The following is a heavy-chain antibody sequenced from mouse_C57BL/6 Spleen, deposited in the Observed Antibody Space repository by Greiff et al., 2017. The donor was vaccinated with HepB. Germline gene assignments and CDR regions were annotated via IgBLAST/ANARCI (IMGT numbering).Heavy chain of an antibody. D-gene: IGHD4-1*01. CDR1: GFTFSDYG. CDR2: ISSGSSTI. Sequence: VQLKESGGGLVKPGGSLKLSCAASGFTFSDYGMHWVRQAPEKGLEWVAYISSGSSTIYYADTVKGRFTISRDNAKNTLFLQMTSLRSEDTAMYYCARKLGRRAMDYWGQGTSVTVSS. V-gene: IGHV5-17*01. J-gene: IGHJ4*01. CDR3: ARKLGRRAMDY.